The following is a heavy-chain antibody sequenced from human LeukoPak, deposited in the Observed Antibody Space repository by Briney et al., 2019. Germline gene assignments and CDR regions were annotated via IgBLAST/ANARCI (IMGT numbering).Heavy chain of an antibody. CDR2: INHSGST. CDR1: GGSFSGYY. Sequence: PSETLSLTCAVYGGSFSGYYWSWIRQPPGKGLEWIGEINHSGSTNYNPSLRSRVTISVDTSKNQFSLKLSSVTAADTAVYYCARGASVYDSSGYYAKTYYFDYWGQGTLVTVS. J-gene: IGHJ4*02. CDR3: ARGASVYDSSGYYAKTYYFDY. D-gene: IGHD3-22*01. V-gene: IGHV4-34*01.